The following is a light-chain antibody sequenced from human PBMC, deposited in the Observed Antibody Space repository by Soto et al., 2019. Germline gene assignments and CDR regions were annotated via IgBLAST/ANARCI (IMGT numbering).Light chain of an antibody. J-gene: IGKJ1*01. CDR2: DAY. V-gene: IGKV1-5*01. CDR1: ERISKW. CDR3: QQYNGHSTWT. Sequence: DIPMTHSPSTLSASLPGRIPIXAQASERISKWLAWYQQKPGKAPKVLIWDAYTLQRGVPSRFSGSGSGTEFTLTISSLQPDDFATYYCQQYNGHSTWTFGQGTKVDIK.